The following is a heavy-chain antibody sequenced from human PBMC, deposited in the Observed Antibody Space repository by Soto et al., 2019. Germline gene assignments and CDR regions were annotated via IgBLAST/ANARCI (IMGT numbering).Heavy chain of an antibody. V-gene: IGHV3-48*03. D-gene: IGHD3-3*01. CDR2: ISSSGSTI. J-gene: IGHJ5*02. CDR1: GFTFSSYE. Sequence: EVQLVESGGGLVQPGGSLRLSCAASGFTFSSYEMNWVRQAPGKGLEWVSYISSSGSTIYYADSVKGRFTISRDNAKNSLYLQMNSLRAEDTAVYYCARDSVAEPYDFWSGYYRWVGWFDPWGQGTLVTVSS. CDR3: ARDSVAEPYDFWSGYYRWVGWFDP.